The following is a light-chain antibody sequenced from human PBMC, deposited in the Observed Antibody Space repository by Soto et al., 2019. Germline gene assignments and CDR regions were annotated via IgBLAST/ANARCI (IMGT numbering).Light chain of an antibody. J-gene: IGKJ3*01. V-gene: IGKV3-15*01. Sequence: EIAMTQSPATLSVSPGERATLSCSASQSVSSNLAWYQQKPGQAPRLLIYAASTRSTGIAARFSGSGSGTEFTLSIGSVQSEDFAVYYCQQYNNWSAFTFGPGTKGDIK. CDR3: QQYNNWSAFT. CDR1: QSVSSN. CDR2: AAS.